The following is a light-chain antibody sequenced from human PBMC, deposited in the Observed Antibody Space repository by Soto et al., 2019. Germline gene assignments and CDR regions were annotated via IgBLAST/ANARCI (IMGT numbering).Light chain of an antibody. V-gene: IGKV3-11*01. Sequence: EIVLTQSPATLSLSPGERATLSCRASQSVSSYLAWYQQKPGQAPRLLIYDASNRATGIPARFSGSGSGTDFTPTISSLEPEDFAVYYCQQRLTFGPGTKVDIK. J-gene: IGKJ3*01. CDR1: QSVSSY. CDR3: QQRLT. CDR2: DAS.